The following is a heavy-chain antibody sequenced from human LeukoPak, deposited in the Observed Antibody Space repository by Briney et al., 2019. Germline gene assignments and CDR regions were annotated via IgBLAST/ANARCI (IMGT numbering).Heavy chain of an antibody. CDR1: GFTFSDYY. CDR2: ISSSGSTI. D-gene: IGHD3-3*01. J-gene: IGHJ5*02. CDR3: ARVPYYDFWSGYRFDP. V-gene: IGHV3-11*04. Sequence: GGSLRLSCAASGFTFSDYYMSWIRQAPGKGLEWVSYISSSGSTIYYADSVKGRFTISRDNAKNSLYLQMNSLRAEDTAVYYCARVPYYDFWSGYRFDPWGQGTLVTVSS.